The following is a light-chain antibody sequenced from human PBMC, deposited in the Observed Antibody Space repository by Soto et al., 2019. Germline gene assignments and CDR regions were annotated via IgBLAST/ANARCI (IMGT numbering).Light chain of an antibody. CDR3: QQYDDRPLT. V-gene: IGKV1-33*01. Sequence: DIQMTQSPSSLSASVGDRVTITCQASQDISDSLNWYQQKPGKAPKLVIYTASNLETGVPSRFSGSGSGTHFAFTISGLQPEDIATYYCQQYDDRPLTFGGGTKVDIK. CDR1: QDISDS. CDR2: TAS. J-gene: IGKJ4*01.